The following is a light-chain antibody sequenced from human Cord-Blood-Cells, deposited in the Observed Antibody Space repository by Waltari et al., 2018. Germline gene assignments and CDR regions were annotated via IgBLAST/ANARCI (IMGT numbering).Light chain of an antibody. J-gene: IGKJ1*01. V-gene: IGKV3-20*01. CDR1: QSVSRSY. Sequence: EIVLTQSPGTLSLSPGESATLSCRASQSVSRSYLAWYQQKPGQAPRLLSYGASSRATGIPDRFSGSGSGTDFTLTISRLEPEDFAVYYCQQYGSSPQTFGQGTKVEIK. CDR3: QQYGSSPQT. CDR2: GAS.